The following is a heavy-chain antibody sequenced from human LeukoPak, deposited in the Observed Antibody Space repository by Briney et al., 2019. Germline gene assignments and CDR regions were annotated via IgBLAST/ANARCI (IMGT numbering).Heavy chain of an antibody. CDR1: GFTVSNNY. CDR2: IYSHGGT. D-gene: IGHD3-22*01. V-gene: IGHV3-66*01. CDR3: ARDGIDSSSGISYYYYMAV. Sequence: PGGSLRLSCAASGFTVSNNYMSCVRQAPGKGLEWVSLIYSHGGTNYADSVKGRFTISRDNSKNTLYLQMNSLRAEDTAVYYCARDGIDSSSGISYYYYMAVWGKGTTVTISS. J-gene: IGHJ6*03.